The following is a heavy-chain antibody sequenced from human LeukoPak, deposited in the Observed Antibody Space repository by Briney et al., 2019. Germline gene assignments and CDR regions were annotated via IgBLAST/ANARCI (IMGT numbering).Heavy chain of an antibody. V-gene: IGHV4-59*11. CDR2: IYCSGST. CDR3: AREHYDFWSGYYRY. Sequence: SETLSLTCTVSGGSISSHYWSWIRQPPGKGLEWIGYIYCSGSTNYNPSLKSRVTISVDTSKNQFSLKLSSVTAADTAVYYCAREHYDFWSGYYRYWGQGTLVTVSS. CDR1: GGSISSHY. D-gene: IGHD3-3*01. J-gene: IGHJ4*02.